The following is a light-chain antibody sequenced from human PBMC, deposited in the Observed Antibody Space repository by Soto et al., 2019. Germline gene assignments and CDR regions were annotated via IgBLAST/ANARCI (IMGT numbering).Light chain of an antibody. CDR1: QSVNSN. Sequence: EIVMTQSPATLSVSPGERATLSCRASQSVNSNLAWYQQKPGQAPRLLIYGAFTRATGIPARFSGSGSGTEFTLTISSLQSEDFAVYYCQQYNNWRGTFGQGTKVEIK. CDR3: QQYNNWRGT. CDR2: GAF. V-gene: IGKV3-15*01. J-gene: IGKJ1*01.